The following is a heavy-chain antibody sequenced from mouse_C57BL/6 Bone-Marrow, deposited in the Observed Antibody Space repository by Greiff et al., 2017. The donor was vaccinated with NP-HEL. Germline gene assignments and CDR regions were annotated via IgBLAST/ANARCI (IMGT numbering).Heavy chain of an antibody. J-gene: IGHJ1*03. Sequence: EVQVVESGGGLVQPGGSMKLSCAASGFTFSDAWMDWVRQSPEKGLEWVAEIRNKANNHATYYAESVKGRFTISRDDSKSSVYLQMNSLRAEDTGIYYCTRRVTTSHWYFDVWGTGTTVTVSS. D-gene: IGHD2-2*01. CDR3: TRRVTTSHWYFDV. CDR2: IRNKANNHAT. CDR1: GFTFSDAW. V-gene: IGHV6-6*01.